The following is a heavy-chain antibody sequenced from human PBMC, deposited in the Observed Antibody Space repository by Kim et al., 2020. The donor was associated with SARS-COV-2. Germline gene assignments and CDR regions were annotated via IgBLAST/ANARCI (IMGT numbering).Heavy chain of an antibody. V-gene: IGHV4-61*01. J-gene: IGHJ6*02. CDR3: ARDALDFWSGYLPGKGTYYYYGMDG. D-gene: IGHD3-3*01. CDR1: GGSVSSGSYY. Sequence: SETLSLTCTVSGGSVSSGSYYWSWIRQPPGKGLEWIGYIYYSGSTNYNPSLKSRVTISVDTSKNQFSLKLSSVTAADTAVYYCARDALDFWSGYLPGKGTYYYYGMDGWGQGTTVTVSS. CDR2: IYYSGST.